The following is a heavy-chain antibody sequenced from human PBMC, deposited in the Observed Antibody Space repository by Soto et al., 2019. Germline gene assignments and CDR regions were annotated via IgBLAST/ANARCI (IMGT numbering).Heavy chain of an antibody. V-gene: IGHV1-69*06. CDR3: ARDRVSSSSCCDYGMDV. CDR2: IIPIFGTA. Sequence: ASVKVSCKASGGTFSSYAISWVRQAPGQGLEWMGGIIPIFGTANYAQKFQGRVTITADKSTSTAYMELSSLRSEDTAVYYCARDRVSSSSCCDYGMDVWGQVTTVTVSS. J-gene: IGHJ6*02. D-gene: IGHD6-13*01. CDR1: GGTFSSYA.